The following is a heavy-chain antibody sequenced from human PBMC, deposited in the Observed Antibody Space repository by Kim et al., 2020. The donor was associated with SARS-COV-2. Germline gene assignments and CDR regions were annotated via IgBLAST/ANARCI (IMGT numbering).Heavy chain of an antibody. CDR2: ISYDGSNK. CDR3: AKDYYGSGSYSTGMDV. V-gene: IGHV3-30*18. CDR1: GFTFSSYV. Sequence: GGSLRPSCAASGFTFSSYVIHWVRQAPGKGLEWVAMISYDGSNKYYADSVKGRFTISRDNSKNTLYLQMNSLRAEDTAVYYCAKDYYGSGSYSTGMDVWGQGTTVTVSS. D-gene: IGHD3-10*01. J-gene: IGHJ6*02.